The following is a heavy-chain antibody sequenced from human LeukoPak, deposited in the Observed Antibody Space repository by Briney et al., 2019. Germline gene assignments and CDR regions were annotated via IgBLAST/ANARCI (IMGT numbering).Heavy chain of an antibody. D-gene: IGHD5-12*01. J-gene: IGHJ4*02. CDR1: GYTFNTNG. V-gene: IGHV1-18*01. CDR3: ARRIVAVQTFDY. Sequence: ASVKVSCKASGYTFNTNGITWVRQAPGQGLEWMGWVSAYNGNTNYAQKLQGRVTMTTDKSTSTAYMELTNLTSDDTAVYYCARRIVAVQTFDYWGQGTLVTVSS. CDR2: VSAYNGNT.